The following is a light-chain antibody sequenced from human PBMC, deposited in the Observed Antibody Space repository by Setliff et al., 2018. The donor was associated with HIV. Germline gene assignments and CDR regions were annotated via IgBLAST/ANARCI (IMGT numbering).Light chain of an antibody. CDR2: YDS. CDR1: NIGSKS. J-gene: IGLJ1*01. Sequence: SYELTQPPSVSVAPGKTARITCGGNNIGSKSVHWYQQKPGQAPVLVIYYDSDRPSGIPERFSGSKSGNTATLTISRVEAGDEADDYCQVWDSSSDHSYVFGTGTKV. CDR3: QVWDSSSDHSYV. V-gene: IGLV3-21*04.